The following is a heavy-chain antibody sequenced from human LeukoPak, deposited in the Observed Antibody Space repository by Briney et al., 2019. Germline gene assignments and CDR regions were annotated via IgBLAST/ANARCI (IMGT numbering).Heavy chain of an antibody. CDR1: GFTFDDYA. CDR2: ISWNSGGI. Sequence: PGRSLRLSCAASGFTFDDYAMHWVRQAPGKGLEWVSGISWNSGGIGYVDSVKGRFTISRDNAKNSLYLQLNSLRAEDTALYYCAKDSRGYKYGTFDYWGQGTLVTVSS. J-gene: IGHJ4*02. V-gene: IGHV3-9*01. D-gene: IGHD5-24*01. CDR3: AKDSRGYKYGTFDY.